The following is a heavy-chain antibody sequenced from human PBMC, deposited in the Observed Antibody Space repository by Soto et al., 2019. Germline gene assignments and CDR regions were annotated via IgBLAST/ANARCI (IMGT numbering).Heavy chain of an antibody. J-gene: IGHJ4*02. V-gene: IGHV1-69*01. CDR2: IIPVFGTT. Sequence: QEQLVQSGAEMKKPGSSVKVSCKASGGIFSSYAISWVRQAPGQGLEWMGGIIPVFGTTNYAQNFQGRVTITADESTNTAYMELSSLRSEDAAMYYCAGGGSAYVWFNEYWGQGTLVTVSS. CDR3: AGGGSAYVWFNEY. CDR1: GGIFSSYA. D-gene: IGHD1-26*01.